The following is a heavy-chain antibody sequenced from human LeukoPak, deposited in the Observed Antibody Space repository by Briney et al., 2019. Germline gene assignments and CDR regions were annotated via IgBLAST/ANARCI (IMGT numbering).Heavy chain of an antibody. CDR2: INPSGGST. CDR1: GYTFTSYY. D-gene: IGHD4-17*01. CDR3: AKENYGDTDRGYFDL. J-gene: IGHJ2*01. V-gene: IGHV1-46*01. Sequence: ASVKVSCKASGYTFTSYYMHWVRQAPGQGLEWMGIINPSGGSTSYAQKFQGRVTMTRDTSTSTVYMELSSLRSEDTAVYYCAKENYGDTDRGYFDLWGRGTLVTVSS.